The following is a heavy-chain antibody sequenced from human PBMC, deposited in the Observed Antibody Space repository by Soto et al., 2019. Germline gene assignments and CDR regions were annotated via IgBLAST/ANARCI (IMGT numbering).Heavy chain of an antibody. CDR1: GGSVSSGSYF. J-gene: IGHJ4*02. D-gene: IGHD5-12*01. Sequence: QVQLQESGPGLVKPSETLSLTCNVSGGSVSSGSYFWSWIRQPPGKGLEWIGYIYNSGNTKHNPSLNSPVTISAHTSKNQSSLKFSSLTAADTAVYYCSRDSRVATFAYWGQGSLVTVSS. CDR2: IYNSGNT. CDR3: SRDSRVATFAY. V-gene: IGHV4-61*01.